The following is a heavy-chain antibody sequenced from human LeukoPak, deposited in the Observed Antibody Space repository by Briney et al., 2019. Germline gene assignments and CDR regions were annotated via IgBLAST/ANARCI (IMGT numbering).Heavy chain of an antibody. V-gene: IGHV3-23*01. CDR1: GFTFSSYA. D-gene: IGHD3-16*02. CDR2: ISGSGGST. J-gene: IGHJ4*02. CDR3: AKDSDYVWGSYRYTPYYDY. Sequence: GGSLRLSCAASGFTFSSYAMSWVRQAPGKGLEWVSAISGSGGSTYYADFVKGRFTISRDNSKNTLYLQMNSLRAEDTAVYYCAKDSDYVWGSYRYTPYYDYWGQGTLVTVSS.